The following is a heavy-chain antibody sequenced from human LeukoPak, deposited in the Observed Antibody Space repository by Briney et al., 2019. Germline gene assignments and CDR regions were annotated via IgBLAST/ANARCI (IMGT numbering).Heavy chain of an antibody. V-gene: IGHV3-7*01. CDR3: ARDPYSGSYGHLYYYYMDV. J-gene: IGHJ6*03. CDR2: IKQDGSEK. CDR1: GFTFSSYW. D-gene: IGHD1-26*01. Sequence: GGSLRLACAASGFTFSSYWMTWVGHLPGKGLEWVAKIKQDGSEKYYVDSVKGRFTISRDNTRDSLYLQMNSLRAEDTAVYYCARDPYSGSYGHLYYYYMDVWGKGTTVTISS.